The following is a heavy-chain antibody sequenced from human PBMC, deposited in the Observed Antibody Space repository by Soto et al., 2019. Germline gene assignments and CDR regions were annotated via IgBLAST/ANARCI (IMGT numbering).Heavy chain of an antibody. CDR3: TTEVAVAGRYFDY. D-gene: IGHD6-19*01. CDR2: IKSKTDGGTT. J-gene: IGHJ4*02. CDR1: GFTFSNAW. Sequence: GGSLRLSCAASGFTFSNAWMSWVRQAPGKGLEWVGRIKSKTDGGTTDYAAPVKGRFTISRDDSKNTLYLQMNSLKTEDTAVYYCTTEVAVAGRYFDYWGQGTLVTVS. V-gene: IGHV3-15*01.